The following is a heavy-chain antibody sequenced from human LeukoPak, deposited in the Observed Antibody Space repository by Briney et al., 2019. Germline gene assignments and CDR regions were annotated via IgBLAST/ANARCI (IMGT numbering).Heavy chain of an antibody. V-gene: IGHV3-33*01. Sequence: GRSLRLSCAASGFTFSSYGMHWVRQAPGKGLERVAVIWYDGSNKYYADSVKGRFTISRDNSKNTLYLQMNSLRAEDTAVYYCARDLSGSYGSFDYWGQGTLVIVSS. CDR2: IWYDGSNK. J-gene: IGHJ4*02. CDR3: ARDLSGSYGSFDY. D-gene: IGHD1-26*01. CDR1: GFTFSSYG.